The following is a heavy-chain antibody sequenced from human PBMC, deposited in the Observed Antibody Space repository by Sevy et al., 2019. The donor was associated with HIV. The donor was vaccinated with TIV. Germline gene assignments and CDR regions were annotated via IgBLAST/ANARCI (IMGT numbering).Heavy chain of an antibody. D-gene: IGHD5-12*01. Sequence: SETLSLTCIVSGASITTNYWSWIRQPAGKGLELIGRIYNSGNTDYNTNYNPSLESPVSMSIDRSKNQFSLNLSSVTVAATAVYYCARAVFSTSGTYYFDSWGQGTLVTVSS. CDR2: IYNSGNTDYNT. V-gene: IGHV4-4*07. CDR3: ARAVFSTSGTYYFDS. J-gene: IGHJ4*02. CDR1: GASITTNY.